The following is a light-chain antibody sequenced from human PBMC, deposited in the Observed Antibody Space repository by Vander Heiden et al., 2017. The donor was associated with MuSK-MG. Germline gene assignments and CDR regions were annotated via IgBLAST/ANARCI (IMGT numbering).Light chain of an antibody. CDR2: AAS. V-gene: IGKV1-27*01. CDR1: QGISNF. Sequence: DIQMTQSPSSLSASVGDRVTITCRARQGISNFLAWYQQKPGKVPKLLMYAASTLQSGVPSRFSGSGSGTEFTLTISSLQPEDVATYYCQKDNSAPLTFGGGTKVEIK. CDR3: QKDNSAPLT. J-gene: IGKJ4*01.